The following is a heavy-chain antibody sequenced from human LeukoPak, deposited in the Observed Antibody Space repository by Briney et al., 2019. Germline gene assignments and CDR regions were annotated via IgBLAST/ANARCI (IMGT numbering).Heavy chain of an antibody. CDR2: INPSGGST. J-gene: IGHJ3*02. CDR1: GYTFTSYY. CDR3: ARDRIGDIVVVPAAPHDAFDI. Sequence: GASVKVSCKASGYTFTSYYMHWVRQAPGQGLEWMGIINPSGGSTSYAQKFQGRVTMTRDTSTSTVYMELSSLRSEDTAVYYCARDRIGDIVVVPAAPHDAFDIWGQGTMVTVSS. V-gene: IGHV1-46*01. D-gene: IGHD2-2*01.